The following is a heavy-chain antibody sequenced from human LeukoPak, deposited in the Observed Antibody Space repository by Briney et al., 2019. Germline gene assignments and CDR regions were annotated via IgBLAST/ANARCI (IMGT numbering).Heavy chain of an antibody. J-gene: IGHJ4*02. CDR2: INHSGST. CDR3: ARGVGFPSYYFDY. D-gene: IGHD1-26*01. V-gene: IGHV4-39*07. CDR1: GGSISSSSYY. Sequence: SETLSLTCTVSGGSISSSSYYWSWIRQPPGKGLEWIGEINHSGSTNYNPSLKSRVTISVDTSKNQFSLKLSSVTAADTAVYYCARGVGFPSYYFDYWGQGTLVTVSS.